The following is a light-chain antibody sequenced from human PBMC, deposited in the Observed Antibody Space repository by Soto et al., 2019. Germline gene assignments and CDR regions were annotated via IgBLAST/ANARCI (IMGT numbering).Light chain of an antibody. Sequence: ELEMTQSPASLSASPGETVTLSCRATQTAYKNLAWYQQKPGQPPRLLIFAASTRAPGLPARFSGSGSGTEFTLTISSLQSEDSAIYYCQQYNNWPPYTFGQGTKLEI. CDR2: AAS. CDR3: QQYNNWPPYT. J-gene: IGKJ2*01. V-gene: IGKV3-15*01. CDR1: QTAYKN.